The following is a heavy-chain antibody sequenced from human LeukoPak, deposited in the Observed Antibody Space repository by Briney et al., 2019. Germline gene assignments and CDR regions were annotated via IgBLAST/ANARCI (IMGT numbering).Heavy chain of an antibody. CDR1: GYSVSSANF. CDR2: IYYSGST. CDR3: ARGWYYDSSGYYSKRNRYYYYYMDV. D-gene: IGHD3-22*01. Sequence: PSETLSLTCTVSGYSVSSANFWGWIRQPPGKGLEWIGYIYYSGSTNYNPSLKSRVTISVDTSKNQFSLKLSSVTAADTAVYYCARGWYYDSSGYYSKRNRYYYYYMDVWGKGTTVTVSS. J-gene: IGHJ6*03. V-gene: IGHV4-61*01.